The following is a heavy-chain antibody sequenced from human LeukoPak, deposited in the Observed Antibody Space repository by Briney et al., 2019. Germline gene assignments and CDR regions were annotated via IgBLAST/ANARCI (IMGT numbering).Heavy chain of an antibody. CDR3: ARHLSGITGYTYGRGIDY. D-gene: IGHD5-18*01. J-gene: IGHJ4*02. CDR2: IKQDGSEK. CDR1: GFTFSSYW. Sequence: GGSLRLSCAASGFTFSSYWMSWVRQAPGKGLEWVANIKQDGSEKYYVDSVKGRFTISRDNAKKSLYLQMNSLGAEDTAVYYRARHLSGITGYTYGRGIDYWGQGTLLTVSS. V-gene: IGHV3-7*01.